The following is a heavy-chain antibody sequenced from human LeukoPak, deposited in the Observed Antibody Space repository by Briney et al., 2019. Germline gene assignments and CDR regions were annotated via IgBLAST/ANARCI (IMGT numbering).Heavy chain of an antibody. V-gene: IGHV1-2*06. J-gene: IGHJ4*02. CDR1: GHTFTGYY. CDR2: INPNSGGT. D-gene: IGHD6-13*01. Sequence: GASVKVSCKASGHTFTGYYMHWVRQAPGQGLEWMGRINPNSGGTNYAQRFQGRVTMTRETSISTAYMEVSRLRSDDTAVYYCAGGQQLGTFDYWGQGTLVTVSS. CDR3: AGGQQLGTFDY.